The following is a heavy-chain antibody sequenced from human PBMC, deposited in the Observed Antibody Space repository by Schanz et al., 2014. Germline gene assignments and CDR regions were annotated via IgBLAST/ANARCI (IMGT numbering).Heavy chain of an antibody. D-gene: IGHD3-22*01. CDR2: VSSSSNYT. J-gene: IGHJ4*02. CDR1: GFTFSDYY. CDR3: ARPPHDSSGYYPFDY. Sequence: QVQLVESGGGLVKPGGSLRLSCAASGFTFSDYYMSWIRQAPGKGLEWVSYVSSSSNYTHYADSVKGRFTISRDNAKNSLYLQMNSLRAEDTAVYYCARPPHDSSGYYPFDYWGQGTLVTVSS. V-gene: IGHV3-11*05.